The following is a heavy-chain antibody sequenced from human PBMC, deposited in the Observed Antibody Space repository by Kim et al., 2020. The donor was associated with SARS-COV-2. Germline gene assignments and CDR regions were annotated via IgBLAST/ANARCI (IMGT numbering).Heavy chain of an antibody. CDR1: GGTFSSYA. CDR2: IIPIFGTA. D-gene: IGHD6-19*01. J-gene: IGHJ6*02. CDR3: AREGSSGWYGVGGMDV. Sequence: SVKVSCKASGGTFSSYAISWVRQAPGQGLEWMGGIIPIFGTANYAQKFQGRVTITADESTSTAYMELSSLRSEDTAVYYCAREGSSGWYGVGGMDVWGQGTTVTVSS. V-gene: IGHV1-69*13.